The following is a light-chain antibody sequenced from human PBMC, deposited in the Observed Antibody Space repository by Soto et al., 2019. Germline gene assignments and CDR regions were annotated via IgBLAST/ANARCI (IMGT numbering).Light chain of an antibody. J-gene: IGKJ3*01. V-gene: IGKV3-20*01. CDR3: QQYSSWPFT. CDR1: QSVSSSY. CDR2: GAS. Sequence: EIVLTQSPGTLSLSPGERATLSCRASQSVSSSYLAWYQQKPGQAPRLLIYGASSRATGIPDRFSGSGSGTDFTLTISRLQSEDSAIYYCQQYSSWPFTFGPGTKVDIK.